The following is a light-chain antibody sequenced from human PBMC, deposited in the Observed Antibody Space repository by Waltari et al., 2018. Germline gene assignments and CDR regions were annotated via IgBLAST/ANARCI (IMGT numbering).Light chain of an antibody. CDR2: VAS. V-gene: IGKV3-15*01. Sequence: MTQSPAILSVSPGETATLSCRDSKSIGNNLAWYQQTPGQAPRLLIYVASSRGTGIPARFFGAGSGTDFTLTISSLQSEDFAVYYCQQYNEWPYTFGQGTKVDLK. J-gene: IGKJ2*01. CDR3: QQYNEWPYT. CDR1: KSIGNN.